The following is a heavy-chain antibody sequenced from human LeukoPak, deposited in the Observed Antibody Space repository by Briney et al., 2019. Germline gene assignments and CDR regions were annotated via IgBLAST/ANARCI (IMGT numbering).Heavy chain of an antibody. D-gene: IGHD1-1*01. CDR1: GFTFSDYQ. CDR3: ARDLYNSGLDY. V-gene: IGHV3-11*01. Sequence: GGSLRLSCAASGFTFSDYQMSWVRQAPGKGLEWVSYISTSGSSILYADSVKGRFTISRDNAKNSLYLQMNSLRAEDTAVYYCARDLYNSGLDYWGQGTLVTVSS. CDR2: ISTSGSSI. J-gene: IGHJ4*02.